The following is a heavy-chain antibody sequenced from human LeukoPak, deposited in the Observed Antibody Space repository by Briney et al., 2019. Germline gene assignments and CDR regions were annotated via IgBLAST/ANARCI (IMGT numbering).Heavy chain of an antibody. CDR3: ARMGIGEFGGALDA. Sequence: PGGSLRLSCAVSGFSMRSYAMHWVRQAPGKGLEYVSSISGDGGTTYYPNSVKDRFTVSRDNSKNTLYLQMGRLRTDDTAVYYCARMGIGEFGGALDAWGQGTTVIVSS. D-gene: IGHD3-3*01. V-gene: IGHV3-64*01. J-gene: IGHJ6*02. CDR1: GFSMRSYA. CDR2: ISGDGGTT.